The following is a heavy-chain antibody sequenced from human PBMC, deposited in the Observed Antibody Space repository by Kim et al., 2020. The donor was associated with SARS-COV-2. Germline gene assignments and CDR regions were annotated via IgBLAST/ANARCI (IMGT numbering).Heavy chain of an antibody. Sequence: GESLKISCKGSGYSFTSYWIGWVRQMPGKGLEWMGIIYPGDSDTRYSPSFQGQVTISADKSISTAYLQWSSLKASDTAMYYCARLDGLASSTVTTRYGMDVWGQGTTVTVSS. CDR3: ARLDGLASSTVTTRYGMDV. CDR2: IYPGDSDT. J-gene: IGHJ6*02. D-gene: IGHD4-17*01. V-gene: IGHV5-51*01. CDR1: GYSFTSYW.